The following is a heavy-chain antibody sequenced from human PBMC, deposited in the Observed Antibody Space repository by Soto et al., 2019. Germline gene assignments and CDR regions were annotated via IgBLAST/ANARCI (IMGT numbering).Heavy chain of an antibody. Sequence: QVRLVQSGAEVKKPGSSVKVSCKASGYTFSSYTINWVRQAPGQGLELMGGIIPVFNSATYAQKFQGRVTITADESTSTAYLELRSLRSEGTAVYYCARIGDGNQRPFDYWGQGTLVTVSS. CDR1: GYTFSSYT. V-gene: IGHV1-69*01. D-gene: IGHD6-25*01. CDR3: ARIGDGNQRPFDY. CDR2: IIPVFNSA. J-gene: IGHJ4*02.